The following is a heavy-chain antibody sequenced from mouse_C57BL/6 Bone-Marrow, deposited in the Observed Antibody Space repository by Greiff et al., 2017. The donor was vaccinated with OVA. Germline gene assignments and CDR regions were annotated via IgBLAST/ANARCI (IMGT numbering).Heavy chain of an antibody. D-gene: IGHD3-1*01. CDR3: ARGGLSTSGY. CDR2: IYPRSGNT. CDR1: GYTFKSYG. Sequence: VQLQQSGAELARPGASVKLSCKASGYTFKSYGISWVKQRTGQGLEWIGEIYPRSGNTYYNEKFKGKATLTADKSSSTAYMGLRSLTSEDAAVYVCARGGLSTSGYWGEGTLVTDS. V-gene: IGHV1-81*01. J-gene: IGHJ3*01.